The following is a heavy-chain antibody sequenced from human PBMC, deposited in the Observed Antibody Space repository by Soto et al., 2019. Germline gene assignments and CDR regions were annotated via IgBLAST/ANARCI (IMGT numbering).Heavy chain of an antibody. J-gene: IGHJ2*01. V-gene: IGHV4-31*03. CDR2: IYYSGST. Sequence: QVQLQESGPGLVKPSQTLSLTCTVSGGSISSGGYYWSWIRQHPGKGLEWIGYIYYSGSTYYNPSLKSRVTISVDTSKNQFSLKLSSVTAADTAVYYCARSPDYGGNSVKGDWYFDLWGRGTLVTVSS. D-gene: IGHD4-17*01. CDR1: GGSISSGGYY. CDR3: ARSPDYGGNSVKGDWYFDL.